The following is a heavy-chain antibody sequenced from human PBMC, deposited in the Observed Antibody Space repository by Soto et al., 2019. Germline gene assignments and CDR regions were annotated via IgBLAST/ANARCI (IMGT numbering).Heavy chain of an antibody. D-gene: IGHD3-10*01. J-gene: IGHJ6*02. CDR2: ISPVDSDT. CDR1: GYTFTNYW. V-gene: IGHV5-51*01. CDR3: ARRGIDNYIHHGMDV. Sequence: PGESLKISCQGSGYTFTNYWIAWVRKMPGKGLEWMGIISPVDSDTRYSPSFQGQVTISVDKSISTAYLQWSSLKASDTGMYYCARRGIDNYIHHGMDVWGQGTTVTVSS.